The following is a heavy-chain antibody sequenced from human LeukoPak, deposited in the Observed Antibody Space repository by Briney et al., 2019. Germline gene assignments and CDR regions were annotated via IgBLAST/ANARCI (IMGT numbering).Heavy chain of an antibody. CDR3: ARTLYSINWFDP. V-gene: IGHV4-39*01. CDR2: IYYTGST. CDR1: GGSLSSSTYY. J-gene: IGHJ5*02. Sequence: SETLSLTCTVSGGSLSSSTYYWGWIRQTPGKGLEWIGSIYYTGSTYYNPSLKSRVTISVDTSKNQFSLRLSSVTAADTAVYYCARTLYSINWFDPCGQGTLVTVSS. D-gene: IGHD2-15*01.